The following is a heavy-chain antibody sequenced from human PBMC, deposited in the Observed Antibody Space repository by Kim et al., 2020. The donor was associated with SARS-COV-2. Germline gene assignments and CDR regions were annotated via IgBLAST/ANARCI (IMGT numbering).Heavy chain of an antibody. CDR3: ARGSIAVAPLHYYGMDV. J-gene: IGHJ6*02. CDR2: IYYSGST. V-gene: IGHV4-59*13. Sequence: SETLSLTCTVSGGSISSYYWSWIRQPPGKGLEWIGYIYYSGSTNYNPSLKSRVTISVDTSKNQFSLKLSSVTAADTAVYYCARGSIAVAPLHYYGMDVWGQGTTVTVSS. CDR1: GGSISSYY. D-gene: IGHD6-19*01.